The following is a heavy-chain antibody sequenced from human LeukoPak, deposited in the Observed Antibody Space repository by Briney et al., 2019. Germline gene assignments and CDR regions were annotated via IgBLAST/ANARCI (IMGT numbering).Heavy chain of an antibody. J-gene: IGHJ4*02. CDR1: VHSISSYY. Sequence: SETLSLTCTVSVHSISSYYWSWIRQPPGKGVEWIGYIYYSGSTNYNPSLKSRVTISVDTSKNQFSLKLSSVTAADTAVYYCARTFGGVVPAAMEFDYWGQGTLVTVSS. V-gene: IGHV4-59*08. CDR3: ARTFGGVVPAAMEFDY. D-gene: IGHD2-2*01. CDR2: IYYSGST.